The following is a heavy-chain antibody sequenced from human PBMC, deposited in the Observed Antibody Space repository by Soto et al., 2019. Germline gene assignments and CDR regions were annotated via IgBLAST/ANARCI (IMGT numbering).Heavy chain of an antibody. CDR1: GASISSSYYY. CDR3: AGSAVGHNRYYYDS. CDR2: ISYSGNT. V-gene: IGHV4-39*01. J-gene: IGHJ4*02. Sequence: SETLSLTCTVSGASISSSYYYWVWIRQPPGKGLERIGSISYSGNTYYSPALRSRVTISADSAKNQLSLKLSSMTAADPAVFSCAGSAVGHNRYYYDSWGQGTLVTV.